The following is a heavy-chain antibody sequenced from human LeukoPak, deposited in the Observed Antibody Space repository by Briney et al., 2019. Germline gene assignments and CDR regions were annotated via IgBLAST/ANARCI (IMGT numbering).Heavy chain of an antibody. CDR3: ARSWLGSFDY. D-gene: IGHD6-19*01. J-gene: IGHJ4*02. CDR2: INSDGSST. CDR1: GFTFGDYA. V-gene: IGHV3-74*01. Sequence: GGSLRLSCTASGFTFGDYAMSWFRQAPGKGLVWVSRINSDGSSTSYADSVKGRFTISRDNAKNTLYLQMNSLRAEDTAVYYCARSWLGSFDYWGQGTLVTVSS.